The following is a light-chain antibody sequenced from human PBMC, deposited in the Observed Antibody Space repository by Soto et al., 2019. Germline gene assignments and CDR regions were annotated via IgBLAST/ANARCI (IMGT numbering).Light chain of an antibody. Sequence: QSALTQPPSASGSPGQSVAISCTGTSSDVGGFNYVSWYQQHPGKAPRLMIYEVNKRPSGVPDRFSGSKSGNTASLTVSGLQAEDEADYYCSSYVGSNNLIFGGGTQLTVL. CDR2: EVN. CDR3: SSYVGSNNLI. V-gene: IGLV2-8*01. CDR1: SSDVGGFNY. J-gene: IGLJ2*01.